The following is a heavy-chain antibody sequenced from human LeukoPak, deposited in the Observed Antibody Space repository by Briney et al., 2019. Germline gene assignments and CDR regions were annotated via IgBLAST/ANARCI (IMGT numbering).Heavy chain of an antibody. J-gene: IGHJ5*02. V-gene: IGHV1-46*01. CDR3: ARTNSGSYSPVGWFDP. CDR1: GYTFTSYY. CDR2: INPSGGST. D-gene: IGHD1-26*01. Sequence: ASVKVSCKASGYTFTSYYMDWVRQAPGQGLEWMGIINPSGGSTSYAQKFQGRVTMTRDTSTSTVYMELSSLRSEDTAVYYCARTNSGSYSPVGWFDPWGQGTLVTVSS.